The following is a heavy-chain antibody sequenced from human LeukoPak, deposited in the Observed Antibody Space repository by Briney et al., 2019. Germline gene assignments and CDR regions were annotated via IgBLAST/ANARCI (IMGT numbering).Heavy chain of an antibody. CDR1: GSTVSDND. D-gene: IGHD6-19*01. CDR3: VRDRWPGLGDF. Sequence: PGGSLRLSCAASGSTVSDNDMSWVRQAPGKGLEWVSTVYSGGLTYYADPVKGRFTISRDNSKNTLYLQMSSLRAEDTAVYYCVRDRWPGLGDFWGQGTTVTVSS. CDR2: VYSGGLT. J-gene: IGHJ6*02. V-gene: IGHV3-66*01.